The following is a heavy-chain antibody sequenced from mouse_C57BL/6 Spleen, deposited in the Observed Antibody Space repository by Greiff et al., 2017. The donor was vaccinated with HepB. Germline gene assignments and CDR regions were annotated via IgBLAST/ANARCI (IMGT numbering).Heavy chain of an antibody. CDR2: ISSGSSTI. J-gene: IGHJ2*01. V-gene: IGHV5-17*01. CDR1: GFTFSDYG. CDR3: ARDFTTVVAHYFDY. Sequence: EVKLMESGGGLVKPGGSLKLSCAASGFTFSDYGMHWVRQAPEKGLEWVAYISSGSSTIYYADTVKGRFTISRDNAKNTLFLQLTSLRSEDTAMYYCARDFTTVVAHYFDYWGQGTTLTVSS. D-gene: IGHD1-1*01.